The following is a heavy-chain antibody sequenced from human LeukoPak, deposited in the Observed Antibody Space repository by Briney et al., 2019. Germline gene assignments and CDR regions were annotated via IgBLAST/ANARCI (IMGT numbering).Heavy chain of an antibody. CDR3: ARGSGTCSSTSCQLRFDP. J-gene: IGHJ5*02. V-gene: IGHV3-20*04. Sequence: GGSLRLSCAASGFTFDDYGMSWVRQAPGKGLEWVSGINWNGGSTGYADSVKGRFTISRDNAKNSLYLRMNSLRAEDTALYYCARGSGTCSSTSCQLRFDPWGQGTLVTVSS. CDR1: GFTFDDYG. CDR2: INWNGGST. D-gene: IGHD2-2*01.